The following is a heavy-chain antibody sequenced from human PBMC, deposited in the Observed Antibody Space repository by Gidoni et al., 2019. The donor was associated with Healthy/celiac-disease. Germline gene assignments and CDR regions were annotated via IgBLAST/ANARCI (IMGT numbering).Heavy chain of an antibody. CDR3: ARESATGTSFDY. CDR1: GFTFSSYS. V-gene: IGHV3-21*01. CDR2: ISSSSSYI. D-gene: IGHD1-1*01. Sequence: EVQLVESGGGLVKPGGSLRLSCAASGFTFSSYSMNWVRQAPGKGLEWVSSISSSSSYIYYADSVKGRFTISRDNAKNSLYLQMNSLRAEDTAVYYCARESATGTSFDYWGQGTLVTVSS. J-gene: IGHJ4*02.